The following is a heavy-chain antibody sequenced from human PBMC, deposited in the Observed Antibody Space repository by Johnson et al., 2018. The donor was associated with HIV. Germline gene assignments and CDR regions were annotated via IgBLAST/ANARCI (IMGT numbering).Heavy chain of an antibody. D-gene: IGHD2/OR15-2a*01. Sequence: VQLVESGGGVVRPGGSLRLSCAPSGFNFDDYGMSWVRQAPGKGLEWVSGINWNGGSTSYADSVKGRFTISRDNAKNSLSLQMDSLRAEDTAVYYCARDRSKGGAFDIWGQGTMVTVSS. CDR1: GFNFDDYG. CDR2: INWNGGST. J-gene: IGHJ3*02. V-gene: IGHV3-20*04. CDR3: ARDRSKGGAFDI.